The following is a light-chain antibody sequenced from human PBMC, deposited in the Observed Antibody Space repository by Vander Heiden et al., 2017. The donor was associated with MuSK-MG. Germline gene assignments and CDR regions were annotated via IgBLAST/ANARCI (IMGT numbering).Light chain of an antibody. J-gene: IGKJ4*02. Sequence: ELVLTQSPATLSLSPGERATLPCRASQSVSSYLAWYQQKPGQAPRLLIYDASNRATGIPARFSGSGSGTDFTLTISSLEPEDVAVYYCQQRSNWPRTFGGGTKVEIK. V-gene: IGKV3-11*01. CDR2: DAS. CDR1: QSVSSY. CDR3: QQRSNWPRT.